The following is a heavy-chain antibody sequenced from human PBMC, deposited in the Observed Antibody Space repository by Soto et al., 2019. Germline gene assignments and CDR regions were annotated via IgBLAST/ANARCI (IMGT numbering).Heavy chain of an antibody. CDR1: GYSFTSYW. Sequence: GESLKISCKGSGYSFTSYWIGWVRQMPGKGLEWMGIIYPGDSDTRYSPSFQGQVTISADKSISTAYLQWSSLKASDTAMYYCARSGIAARPSSWFDPWGQGTLVTVSS. V-gene: IGHV5-51*01. CDR3: ARSGIAARPSSWFDP. CDR2: IYPGDSDT. J-gene: IGHJ5*02. D-gene: IGHD6-6*01.